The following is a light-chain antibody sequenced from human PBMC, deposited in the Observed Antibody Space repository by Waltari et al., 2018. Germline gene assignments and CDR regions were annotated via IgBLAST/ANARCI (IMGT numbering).Light chain of an antibody. V-gene: IGLV2-11*01. CDR1: SSEVGGYNE. J-gene: IGLJ3*02. CDR2: DVS. Sequence: QSALTHPRSVSGSPGQSVTISCTGTSSEVGGYNEVSWYQQHPGKAPKLMIYDVSKRPSGVPDRFSGSKSGNTASLTISGLQAEDEADYYCCSYAGSYTWVFGGGTKVTVL. CDR3: CSYAGSYTWV.